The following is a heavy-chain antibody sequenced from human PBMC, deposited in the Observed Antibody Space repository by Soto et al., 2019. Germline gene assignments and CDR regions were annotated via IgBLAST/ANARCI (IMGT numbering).Heavy chain of an antibody. Sequence: QVQLQQWGAGLLKPSETLSLTCAVYGGSFSGYYWSWIRQPPGKGLEWIGEINHSGSTNYNPSLKRRVTISVDTSKNQFSLKLSSVTAAETDVYYCASRRGIYYRGEYCYGMDVWGQGTTVSVSS. D-gene: IGHD1-26*01. CDR3: ASRRGIYYRGEYCYGMDV. V-gene: IGHV4-34*01. CDR1: GGSFSGYY. CDR2: INHSGST. J-gene: IGHJ6*02.